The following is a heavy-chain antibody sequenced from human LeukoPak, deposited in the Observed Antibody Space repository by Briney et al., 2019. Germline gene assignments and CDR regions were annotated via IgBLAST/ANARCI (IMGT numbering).Heavy chain of an antibody. CDR2: IYYSGST. Sequence: SETLSLTCTVSGGSLSSSSYYWGWLRQPPGTGLEWIGSIYYSGSTYYNPSLKSRVTISVDTSKNQFSLKLSSVTAADTAVYYCARGGIITMVRGVNMNWFDPWGQGTLVTVSS. V-gene: IGHV4-39*01. D-gene: IGHD3-10*01. CDR3: ARGGIITMVRGVNMNWFDP. CDR1: GGSLSSSSYY. J-gene: IGHJ5*02.